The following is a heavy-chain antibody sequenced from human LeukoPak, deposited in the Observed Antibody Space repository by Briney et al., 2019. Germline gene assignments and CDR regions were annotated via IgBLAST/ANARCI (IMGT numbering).Heavy chain of an antibody. CDR1: GGTFSSYA. CDR2: IIPILGIA. CDR3: ARARVNYYDGSGFFDY. J-gene: IGHJ4*02. D-gene: IGHD3-22*01. Sequence: SVKVSCKASGGTFSSYAISWVRQAPGQGLEWMGRIIPILGIANYAQKFQGRVTITADKSTSTAYMELSSLRSEDTAVYYCARARVNYYDGSGFFDYWGQGTLVTVSS. V-gene: IGHV1-69*04.